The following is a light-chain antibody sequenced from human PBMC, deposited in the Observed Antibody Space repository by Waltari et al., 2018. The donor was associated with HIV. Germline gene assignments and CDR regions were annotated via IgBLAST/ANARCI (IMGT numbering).Light chain of an antibody. J-gene: IGLJ2*01. CDR3: QSFDKSLRDTVV. CDR1: SSNIGAGYD. CDR2: GNG. Sequence: QSVQTQPPSVSGAPGQKVTVSCTGSSSNIGAGYDVHWYQQFPGTAPKLLVYGNGNRPSGVPDRFSASKAGTSASLAITGLQAEDEADYYCQSFDKSLRDTVVFGGGTKVSVL. V-gene: IGLV1-40*01.